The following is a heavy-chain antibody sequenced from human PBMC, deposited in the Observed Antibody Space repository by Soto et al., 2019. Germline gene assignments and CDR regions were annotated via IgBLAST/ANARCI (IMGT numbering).Heavy chain of an antibody. Sequence: SETLSLTCTVSGGSISSSSYYWGWIRQPPGKGLEWIGSIYYSGSTYYNPSLKSRVTISVDTSKNQFSLKLSSVTAADTAVYYCASQPIRGAAAGTVPSLFDPWGQGTLVTVYS. D-gene: IGHD6-13*01. V-gene: IGHV4-39*01. CDR2: IYYSGST. J-gene: IGHJ5*02. CDR1: GGSISSSSYY. CDR3: ASQPIRGAAAGTVPSLFDP.